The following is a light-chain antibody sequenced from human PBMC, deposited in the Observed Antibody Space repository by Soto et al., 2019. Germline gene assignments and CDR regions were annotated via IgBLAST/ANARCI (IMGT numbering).Light chain of an antibody. CDR1: QDISQY. CDR2: YAS. J-gene: IGKJ1*01. CDR3: LKYTKDAPGT. V-gene: IGKV1-27*01. Sequence: DIQMTQSPSSLSASVGDRVTLTCRASQDISQYLAWYQQRPGKVPKLLINYASTLQSGVPSRFSGSGSGTEFTRTSSSLQPEDAATYYCLKYTKDAPGTCGQGTKVEI.